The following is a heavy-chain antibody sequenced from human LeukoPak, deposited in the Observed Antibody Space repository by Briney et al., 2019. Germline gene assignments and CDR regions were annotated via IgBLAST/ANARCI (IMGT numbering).Heavy chain of an antibody. Sequence: SETLSLTCTVSGGSISSSSYYWGWIRQPPGKGLEWIGSLYYSGNTYYNPSLNRRVTISVDTSKNQISLKMCSVTAADTAVYYCARLRTDYDFWSGYYWGPFDYWGQGTLVTVSS. D-gene: IGHD3-3*01. CDR1: GGSISSSSYY. V-gene: IGHV4-39*01. CDR3: ARLRTDYDFWSGYYWGPFDY. J-gene: IGHJ4*02. CDR2: LYYSGNT.